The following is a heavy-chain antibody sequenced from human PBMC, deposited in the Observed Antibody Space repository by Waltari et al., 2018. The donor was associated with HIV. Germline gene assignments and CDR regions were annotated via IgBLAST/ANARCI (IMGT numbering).Heavy chain of an antibody. CDR3: ARHLQYSSGWQNWFDP. D-gene: IGHD6-19*01. J-gene: IGHJ5*02. Sequence: EVQLVQSGAEVKKPGESLKISCKGSGYSFTSYWIGWVRQMHGKGLEWMGIIYPGDSDTRYSPSFQGQVTISADKSISTAYLQWSSLKASDTAMYYCARHLQYSSGWQNWFDPWGQGTLVTVSS. V-gene: IGHV5-51*01. CDR1: GYSFTSYW. CDR2: IYPGDSDT.